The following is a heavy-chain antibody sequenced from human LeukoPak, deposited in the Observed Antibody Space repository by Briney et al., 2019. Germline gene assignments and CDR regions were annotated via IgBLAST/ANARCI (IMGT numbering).Heavy chain of an antibody. CDR3: ARDYYYGSGSYYHPGTFDY. CDR1: GFTFSSYA. J-gene: IGHJ4*02. D-gene: IGHD3-10*01. Sequence: GGSLRLSCAASGFTFSSYAMHWVRQAPGKGLEWVAVISYDGSNKYYADSVKGRFTISRDNSKNTLYLQMNSLRAEDTAVYYCARDYYYGSGSYYHPGTFDYWGQGTLVTVSS. V-gene: IGHV3-30-3*01. CDR2: ISYDGSNK.